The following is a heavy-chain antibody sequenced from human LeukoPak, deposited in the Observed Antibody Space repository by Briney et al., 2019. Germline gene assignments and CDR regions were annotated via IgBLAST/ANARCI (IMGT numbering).Heavy chain of an antibody. J-gene: IGHJ4*02. CDR2: IYYRGNT. CDR3: ARDRGYYTFDY. CDR1: IYSISSGYH. V-gene: IGHV4-38-2*02. Sequence: SETLSLTCTVSIYSISSGYHWGWVRQSPGKGLEWIGCIYYRGNTYYNSSLKSRVTISLDTSKNQFSLKLTSVTAAETAIYYCARDRGYYTFDYWGQGTLVTVSS. D-gene: IGHD3-3*01.